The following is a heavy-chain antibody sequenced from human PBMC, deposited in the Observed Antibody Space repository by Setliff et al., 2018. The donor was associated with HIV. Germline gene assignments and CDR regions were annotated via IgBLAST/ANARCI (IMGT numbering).Heavy chain of an antibody. V-gene: IGHV3-48*03. Sequence: GGSLRLSCAASGFTFSRYEMNWVRQAPGKGLEWVSYISSSGTTIYYADSVKGRFTISRDNAKNSLFLQMNSLRAEDTAVYYCARDGSGRGSGWYNYYYYMDVWGKGTTVTVSS. D-gene: IGHD6-19*01. CDR3: ARDGSGRGSGWYNYYYYMDV. CDR1: GFTFSRYE. CDR2: ISSSGTTI. J-gene: IGHJ6*03.